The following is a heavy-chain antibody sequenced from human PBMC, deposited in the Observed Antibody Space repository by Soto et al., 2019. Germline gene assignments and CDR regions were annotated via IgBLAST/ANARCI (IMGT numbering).Heavy chain of an antibody. V-gene: IGHV2-5*02. J-gene: IGHJ5*02. Sequence: QITLKESGPTLVKPAQTLTLTCTLSGFSLSTSGVAVGWLRQPPGKAPEWLALVYWDDDKRYSPSLKSRLTITKDTSKNQVVLTMTNMEPVDTATYYCAHRPITFMASWFDPWGQGIPVTVSS. D-gene: IGHD3-16*01. CDR1: GFSLSTSGVA. CDR3: AHRPITFMASWFDP. CDR2: VYWDDDK.